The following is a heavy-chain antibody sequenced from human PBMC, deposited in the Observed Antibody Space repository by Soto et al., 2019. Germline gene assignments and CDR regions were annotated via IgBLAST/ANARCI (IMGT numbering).Heavy chain of an antibody. Sequence: QVQLQQWGAGLLKPSETLSLTCAVYGGSFSYYYWTWIRQPPGKGLEWIGEINHSGSTKYNPSLKSRVTISVDKSKNQSSLNLSSVTAADAAVYYCARGDDFWSGYPFDFWSQGTLVTVSP. D-gene: IGHD3-3*01. CDR3: ARGDDFWSGYPFDF. J-gene: IGHJ4*02. CDR1: GGSFSYYY. CDR2: INHSGST. V-gene: IGHV4-34*01.